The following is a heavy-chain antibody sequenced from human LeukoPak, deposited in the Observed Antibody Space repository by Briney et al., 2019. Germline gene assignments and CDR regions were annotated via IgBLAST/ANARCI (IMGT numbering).Heavy chain of an antibody. V-gene: IGHV4-39*07. CDR3: ARVRQFYYYYMDV. J-gene: IGHJ6*03. D-gene: IGHD5-24*01. Sequence: SETLSLTCTVSGGSISSYYWGWIRQPPGKGLEWIGSIYYSGSTYYNPSLKSRVTISVDTSKNQFSLKLSSVTAADTAVFYCARVRQFYYYYMDVWGKGTTVTVSS. CDR1: GGSISSYY. CDR2: IYYSGST.